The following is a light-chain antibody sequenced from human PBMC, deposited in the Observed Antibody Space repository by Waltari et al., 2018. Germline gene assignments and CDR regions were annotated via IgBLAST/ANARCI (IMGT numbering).Light chain of an antibody. CDR1: GSNIGAGFD. V-gene: IGLV1-40*01. CDR3: QADDSSLTGSWV. J-gene: IGLJ3*02. Sequence: QSVLTQPPSVSGAPGQRVTISCTGSGSNIGAGFDVHWYQQLPGTAPKLLVYGNSNRPSGVPDGFSASKAGTSASLAITGLQAEDGAEYYCQADDSSLTGSWVFGGGTKLTVL. CDR2: GNS.